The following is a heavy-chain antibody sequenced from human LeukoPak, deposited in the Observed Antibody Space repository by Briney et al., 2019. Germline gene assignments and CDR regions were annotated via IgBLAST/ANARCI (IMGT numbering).Heavy chain of an antibody. D-gene: IGHD6-13*01. V-gene: IGHV3-7*03. CDR2: INQDGSAK. J-gene: IGHJ4*02. CDR1: GFIFSNYW. Sequence: PGGSLSLSCAASGFIFSNYWMSWGRPAPGKGLEWVANINQDGSAKYYVDSVKGRFTISRDNAQNSLYLQVNSLRAEDTAVYYCATSAAAAGSDWGQGTLVTVSS. CDR3: ATSAAAAGSD.